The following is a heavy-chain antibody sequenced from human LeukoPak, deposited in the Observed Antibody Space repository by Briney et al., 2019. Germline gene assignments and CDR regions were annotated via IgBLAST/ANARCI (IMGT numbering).Heavy chain of an antibody. D-gene: IGHD3-16*01. CDR2: INHSGST. CDR3: ARSLGPE. J-gene: IGHJ4*02. V-gene: IGHV4-34*01. CDR1: GGSFSGYY. Sequence: PSETLSLTCAVYGGSFSGYYWSWIRQPPGKGLEWIGEINHSGSTNYNPSLKSRVTISVDTSKNQFSLKLSSVTAADTAVYYCARSLGPEWGQGTLVTVSS.